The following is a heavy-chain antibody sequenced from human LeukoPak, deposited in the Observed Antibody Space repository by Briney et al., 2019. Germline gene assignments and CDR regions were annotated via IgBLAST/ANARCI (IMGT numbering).Heavy chain of an antibody. CDR3: ARAQYCGGDCYWSFDY. V-gene: IGHV3-30*03. D-gene: IGHD2-21*02. Sequence: GGSLRLSCAASGFTFSSYGMHWVRQAPGKGLEWVAVISHDGSNKYYADSVKGRFTISRDNAKNSLYLQMNSLRDEDTAVYYCARAQYCGGDCYWSFDYWGQGTLVTVSS. CDR1: GFTFSSYG. CDR2: ISHDGSNK. J-gene: IGHJ4*02.